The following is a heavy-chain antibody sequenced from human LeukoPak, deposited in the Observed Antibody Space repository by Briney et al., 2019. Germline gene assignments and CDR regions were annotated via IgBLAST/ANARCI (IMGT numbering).Heavy chain of an antibody. CDR2: IYYSGTT. Sequence: SDTLSLTCTVFGGSHSSSSYYWDWIPQPPGKGLEWIGTIYYSGTTYYNPSLKSRVTISVDTSRNQFSVELSSVTATDTAVYYCARMIGDDAFDIWGQGTMVTVSS. CDR1: GGSHSSSSYY. CDR3: ARMIGDDAFDI. J-gene: IGHJ3*02. V-gene: IGHV4-39*01. D-gene: IGHD3-22*01.